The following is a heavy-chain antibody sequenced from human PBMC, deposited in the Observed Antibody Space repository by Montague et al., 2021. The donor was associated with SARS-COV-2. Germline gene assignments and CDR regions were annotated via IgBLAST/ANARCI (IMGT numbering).Heavy chain of an antibody. CDR1: GGSISSGGYY. Sequence: TLSLTCTVSGGSISSGGYYWSWIRQPPGKGLEWIGYIYYSGSTYYNPSLKSRVTISVDTSKNHFSLKLSSVTAADTAVYYCARLRSSSNWYFDLWGRGTLVTVSS. J-gene: IGHJ2*01. V-gene: IGHV4-31*03. D-gene: IGHD6-6*01. CDR3: ARLRSSSNWYFDL. CDR2: IYYSGST.